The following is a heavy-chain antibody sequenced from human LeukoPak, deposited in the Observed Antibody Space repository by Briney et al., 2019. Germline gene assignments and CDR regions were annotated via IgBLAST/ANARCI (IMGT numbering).Heavy chain of an antibody. V-gene: IGHV3-53*01. Sequence: PGGSLRLSCAASGFTISSYHMSWVRQAPGKGLEWVSVLYTGGKTSYAGAVRGRFTVSRDNSKNTLSLEMNSLRAEDTAVYYCARDSTFDIWGQGTVVTVSS. CDR2: LYTGGKT. CDR3: ARDSTFDI. CDR1: GFTISSYH. D-gene: IGHD2-2*01. J-gene: IGHJ3*02.